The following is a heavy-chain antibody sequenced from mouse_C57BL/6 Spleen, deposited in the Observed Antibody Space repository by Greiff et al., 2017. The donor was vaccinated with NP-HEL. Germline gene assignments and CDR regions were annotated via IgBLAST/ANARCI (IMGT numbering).Heavy chain of an antibody. CDR3: ARDRSLWYFDV. CDR2: ISYDGSN. D-gene: IGHD6-1*01. Sequence: EVQLQQSGPGLVKPSQSLSLTCSVTGYSITSGYYWNWIRQFPGNKLEWMGYISYDGSNNYNPSLKNRISITRDTSKNQFFLKLNSVTTEDTATYYCARDRSLWYFDVWGTGTTVTVSS. V-gene: IGHV3-6*01. CDR1: GYSITSGYY. J-gene: IGHJ1*03.